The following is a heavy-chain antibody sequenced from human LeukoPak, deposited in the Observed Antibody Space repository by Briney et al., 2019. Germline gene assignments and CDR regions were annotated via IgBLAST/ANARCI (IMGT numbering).Heavy chain of an antibody. CDR1: SEFFSGYY. CDR2: INDSGTT. J-gene: IGHJ4*02. V-gene: IGHV4-34*01. D-gene: IGHD3/OR15-3a*01. CDR3: ARQTGSGLFILP. Sequence: SSETLSLTCGVSSEFFSGYYWGWIRQPPGKGLEWIGDINDSGTTKYNPTLKSRVTISIDSSKRQFSLKVKSVTAADTAVYYCARQTGSGLFILPGGQGTLVTVSS.